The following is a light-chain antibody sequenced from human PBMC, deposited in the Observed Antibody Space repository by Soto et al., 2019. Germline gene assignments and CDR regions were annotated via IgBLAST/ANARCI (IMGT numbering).Light chain of an antibody. CDR3: SSYAGSNSYV. Sequence: QYALTQPPSASGSPRQSVTISCTGTSSDVGGYNYVSWYQQHPGKAPKLLIYEVIKRPSGVPDRFSGSKSGNTASLTVSGLQAEDEADNYCSSYAGSNSYVFGTGTKLTAL. J-gene: IGLJ1*01. V-gene: IGLV2-8*01. CDR1: SSDVGGYNY. CDR2: EVI.